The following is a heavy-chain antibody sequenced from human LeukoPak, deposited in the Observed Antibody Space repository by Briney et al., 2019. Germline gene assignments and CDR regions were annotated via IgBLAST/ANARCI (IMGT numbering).Heavy chain of an antibody. D-gene: IGHD5-18*01. CDR3: ARRGHGYGSPFDY. J-gene: IGHJ4*02. Sequence: GGSLRLSCAASGFTVSSNYMNWVRQAPGKGLEWVSMIYPDGNTFYADSVKGRFTISRDNSKNTLDLQMSSLRAEDTAVYFCARRGHGYGSPFDYWGQGTLVTVSS. CDR1: GFTVSSNY. V-gene: IGHV3-66*04. CDR2: IYPDGNT.